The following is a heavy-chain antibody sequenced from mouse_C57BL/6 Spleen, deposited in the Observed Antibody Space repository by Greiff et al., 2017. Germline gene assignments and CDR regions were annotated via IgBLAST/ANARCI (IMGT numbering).Heavy chain of an antibody. V-gene: IGHV1-82*01. Sequence: VKLMESGPELVKPGASVKISCTASGYAFSSSWMNWVKQRPGQGLEWIGRIYPGDGDTNYTGKFQGKATLTADTSSSTAYMQLSSLTSEDSAVYFCANYGGPLYYFDDWGQGTTLTVSA. CDR1: GYAFSSSW. J-gene: IGHJ2*01. CDR2: IYPGDGDT. CDR3: ANYGGPLYYFDD. D-gene: IGHD1-1*01.